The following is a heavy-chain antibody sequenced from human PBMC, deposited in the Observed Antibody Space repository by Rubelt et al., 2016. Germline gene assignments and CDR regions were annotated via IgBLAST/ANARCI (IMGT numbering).Heavy chain of an antibody. D-gene: IGHD2-8*01. Sequence: GKGLEWVSYISSSGSTIYYADSVKGRFTISRANAKHSLYLQMNSLRAEDTAVYYCARGGLSPWADIVLLVYARDWYFDLWGRGTLVTVSS. CDR2: ISSSGSTI. V-gene: IGHV3-48*03. J-gene: IGHJ2*01. CDR3: ARGGLSPWADIVLLVYARDWYFDL.